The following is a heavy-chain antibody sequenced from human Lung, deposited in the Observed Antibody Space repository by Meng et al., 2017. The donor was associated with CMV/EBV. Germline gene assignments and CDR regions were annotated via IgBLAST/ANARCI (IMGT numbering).Heavy chain of an antibody. J-gene: IGHJ4*01. V-gene: IGHV4-39*07. Sequence: GSLRLSCTVSGGSISSRTYYWAWLRQPPGKGLDWIGSVYYSGSPHYNPSLKRRVTIPVDTSKNQFSLTLRSVTAADTAVYYCARDAPGRSGDAFSLWGQGTLVTVSS. CDR2: VYYSGSP. CDR3: ARDAPGRSGDAFSL. CDR1: GGSISSRTYY. D-gene: IGHD1-26*01.